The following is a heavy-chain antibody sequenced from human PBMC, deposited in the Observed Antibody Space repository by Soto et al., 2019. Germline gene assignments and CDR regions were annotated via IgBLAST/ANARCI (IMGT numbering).Heavy chain of an antibody. D-gene: IGHD3-9*01. J-gene: IGHJ4*02. CDR2: IYYSGST. V-gene: IGHV4-59*01. Sequence: SETLSLTCAVYGGSFSGYYWSWIRQPPGKGLEWIGYIYYSGSTNYNPSLKSRVTISVDTSKNQFSLKLSSVTAADTAVYYCARHRGTISLTDYWGQGTLVTVSS. CDR1: GGSFSGYY. CDR3: ARHRGTISLTDY.